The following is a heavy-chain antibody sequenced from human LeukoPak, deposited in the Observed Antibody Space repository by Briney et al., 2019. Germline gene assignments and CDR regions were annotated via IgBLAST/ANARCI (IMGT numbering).Heavy chain of an antibody. V-gene: IGHV3-11*01. CDR2: ISSSGSTI. D-gene: IGHD3-9*01. J-gene: IGHJ4*02. CDR1: GFTFSDYY. Sequence: GESLRLSCAASGFTFSDYYMSWIRQAPGKGLEWVSYISSSGSTIYYADSVKGRFTISRDNTKNSLYLQMNSLRAEDTAVYYCARDERYFDPSDYWGQGTLVTVSS. CDR3: ARDERYFDPSDY.